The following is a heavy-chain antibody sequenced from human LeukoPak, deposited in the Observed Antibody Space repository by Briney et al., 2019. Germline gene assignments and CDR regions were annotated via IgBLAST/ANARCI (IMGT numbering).Heavy chain of an antibody. D-gene: IGHD1-26*01. J-gene: IGHJ4*02. CDR3: ARDRGGSDYGY. V-gene: IGHV3-48*03. Sequence: PGGSLRLSCAASGFTFSSYEMNWVRQAPGKGLEWVSYISSSGSTIYYADSVKGRFTFSRDNAKNSLYLQMNSLRAEDTAVYYCARDRGGSDYGYWGQGTLVTVSS. CDR1: GFTFSSYE. CDR2: ISSSGSTI.